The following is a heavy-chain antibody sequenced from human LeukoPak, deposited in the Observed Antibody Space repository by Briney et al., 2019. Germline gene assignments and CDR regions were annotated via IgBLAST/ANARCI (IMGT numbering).Heavy chain of an antibody. CDR1: GGSFSGYY. D-gene: IGHD6-13*01. CDR3: ARFGSSTWYKGAFDI. J-gene: IGHJ3*02. V-gene: IGHV4-34*12. CDR2: IVHSGNT. Sequence: PSETLSLTCAVYGGSFSGYYWRWIRQPPGKGLEWIGEIVHSGNTKYNPHLKSRVTISLDTSKKQFSLNLTFVTAADTAVYYCARFGSSTWYKGAFDIWGQGTMVTVAS.